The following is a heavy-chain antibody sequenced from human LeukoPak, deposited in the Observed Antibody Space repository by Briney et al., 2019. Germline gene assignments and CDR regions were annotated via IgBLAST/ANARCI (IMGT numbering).Heavy chain of an antibody. CDR2: INPNSGAT. CDR1: GYTFTDYY. Sequence: GASVKVSCKASGYTFTDYYMHWVRQPPGQGLEWMGWINPNSGATNYAQKFQGRVTMTKDTSISTGYMELSRLRSDDTAVYYCARIRGGNNYHFDYWGQGTPVTVSS. V-gene: IGHV1-2*02. D-gene: IGHD1-26*01. CDR3: ARIRGGNNYHFDY. J-gene: IGHJ4*02.